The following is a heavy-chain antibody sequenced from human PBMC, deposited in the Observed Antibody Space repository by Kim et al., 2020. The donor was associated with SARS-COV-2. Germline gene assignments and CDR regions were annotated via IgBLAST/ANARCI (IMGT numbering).Heavy chain of an antibody. Sequence: GGSLRLSCAASGFTFSSYGMHWVRQAPGKGLEWVAVIWYDGSNKYYADSVKGRFTISRDNSKNTLYLQMNSLRAEDTAVYYCARAPWSWNSRYFDYWGQGTLVTVSS. CDR3: ARAPWSWNSRYFDY. D-gene: IGHD1-7*01. CDR2: IWYDGSNK. CDR1: GFTFSSYG. J-gene: IGHJ4*02. V-gene: IGHV3-33*01.